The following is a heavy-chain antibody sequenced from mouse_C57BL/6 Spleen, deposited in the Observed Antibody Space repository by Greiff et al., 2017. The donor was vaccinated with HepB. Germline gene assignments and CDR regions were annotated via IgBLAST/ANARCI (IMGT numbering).Heavy chain of an antibody. J-gene: IGHJ4*01. V-gene: IGHV5-4*01. CDR1: GFTFSSYA. CDR3: ARDAYYYGSSNYAMDY. D-gene: IGHD1-1*01. Sequence: EVHLVESGGGLVKPGGSLKLSCAASGFTFSSYAISWVRQTPEKRLEWVATISDGGSYTYYPDNVKGRFTISRDNAKNNLYLQMSHLKSEDTAMYYCARDAYYYGSSNYAMDYWGQGTSVTVSS. CDR2: ISDGGSYT.